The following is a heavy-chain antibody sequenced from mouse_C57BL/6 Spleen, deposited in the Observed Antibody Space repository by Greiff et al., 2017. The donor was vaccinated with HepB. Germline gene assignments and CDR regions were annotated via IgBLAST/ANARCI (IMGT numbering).Heavy chain of an antibody. J-gene: IGHJ1*03. CDR1: GFTFSSYA. CDR3: AREGGLREYFDV. CDR2: ISDGGSYT. V-gene: IGHV5-4*01. D-gene: IGHD2-4*01. Sequence: EVKVVESGGGLVKPGGSLKLSCAASGFTFSSYAMSWVRQTPEKRLEWVATISDGGSYTYYPDNVKGRFTISRDNAKNNLYLQMSHLKSEDTAMYYCAREGGLREYFDVWGTGTTVTVSS.